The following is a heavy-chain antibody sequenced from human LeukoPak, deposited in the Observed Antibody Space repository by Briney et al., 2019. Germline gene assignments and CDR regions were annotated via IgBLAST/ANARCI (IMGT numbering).Heavy chain of an antibody. J-gene: IGHJ4*02. CDR1: GYTFTGYY. V-gene: IGHV1-2*02. D-gene: IGHD4-17*01. CDR2: INPNSGGT. Sequence: ASVKVSCKASGYTFTGYYMHWVRQAPGQGLEWMGWINPNSGGTNYAQKSQGRVTMTRDTSISTAYMELSRLRSDDTAVYYCATDAVTIRYYFDYWGQGTLVTVSS. CDR3: ATDAVTIRYYFDY.